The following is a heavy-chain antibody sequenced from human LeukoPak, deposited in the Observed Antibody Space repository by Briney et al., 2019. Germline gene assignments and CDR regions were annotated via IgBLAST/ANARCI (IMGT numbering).Heavy chain of an antibody. V-gene: IGHV7-4-1*02. CDR3: ARGLYSSSWYDLGY. D-gene: IGHD6-13*01. CDR1: GYTFTTYA. J-gene: IGHJ4*02. Sequence: GASVKVSCKTSGYTFTTYAMNWVRQAPGQGLEWMGWINTNTGNPTYAQGFTGRFVFSLDTSVNTVYLQISSLKAEDTAVYYCARGLYSSSWYDLGYWGQGTLVTVSS. CDR2: INTNTGNP.